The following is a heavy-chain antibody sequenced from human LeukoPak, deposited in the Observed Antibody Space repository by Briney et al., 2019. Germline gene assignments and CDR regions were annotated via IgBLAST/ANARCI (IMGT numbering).Heavy chain of an antibody. CDR3: ARVIGVITHNWFDP. J-gene: IGHJ5*02. CDR2: INTNTGNP. CDR1: GYTFTSYA. V-gene: IGHV7-4-1*02. Sequence: ASVKVSCKASGYTFTSYAMNWVRQAPGQGLEWMGWINTNTGNPTYAQGFTGRFVFSLDTSVSTAYLQISSLKAEDTAVYYCARVIGVITHNWFDPWGQGTLVTVSS. D-gene: IGHD3-22*01.